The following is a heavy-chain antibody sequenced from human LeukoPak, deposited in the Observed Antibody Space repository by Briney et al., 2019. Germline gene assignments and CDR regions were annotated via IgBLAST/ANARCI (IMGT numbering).Heavy chain of an antibody. CDR3: TRGPWGSGSYAAMDV. Sequence: SETLSLTCTVSGGSISGYYWSWIRQPPGKGLDWIGYIYYSGSTNYNPSLKSRVTISVDTSKSQFSLKLTSVTAADTAVYYCTRGPWGSGSYAAMDVWGKGTTVTVSS. D-gene: IGHD3-10*01. J-gene: IGHJ6*03. CDR2: IYYSGST. V-gene: IGHV4-59*01. CDR1: GGSISGYY.